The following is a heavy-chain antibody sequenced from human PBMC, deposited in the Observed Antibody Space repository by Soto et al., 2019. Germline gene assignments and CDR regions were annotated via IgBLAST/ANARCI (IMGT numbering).Heavy chain of an antibody. CDR2: INPNSGGT. V-gene: IGHV1-2*04. CDR3: ARDPRYDSSGPRYYFDY. Sequence: TSVKVSCKASGYTFTGYYMHWVRQAPGQGLEWMGWINPNSGGTNYAQKFQGWVTMTRDTSISTAYMELSRLRSDDTAVYYCARDPRYDSSGPRYYFDYWGQGTLVTV. D-gene: IGHD3-22*01. CDR1: GYTFTGYY. J-gene: IGHJ4*02.